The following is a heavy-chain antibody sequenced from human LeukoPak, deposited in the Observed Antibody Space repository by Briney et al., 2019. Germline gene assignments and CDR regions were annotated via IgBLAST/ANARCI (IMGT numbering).Heavy chain of an antibody. CDR2: ISSSGSTI. CDR3: AELGITMIGGV. Sequence: GGSLRLSCAASGFAFSSYTMNWVRQAPGKGLEWVSYISSSGSTICYADSVKGRFTISRDNAKNSLYLQMNSLRAEDTAVYYCAELGITMIGGVWGKGTTVTISS. J-gene: IGHJ6*04. CDR1: GFAFSSYT. V-gene: IGHV3-48*04. D-gene: IGHD3-10*02.